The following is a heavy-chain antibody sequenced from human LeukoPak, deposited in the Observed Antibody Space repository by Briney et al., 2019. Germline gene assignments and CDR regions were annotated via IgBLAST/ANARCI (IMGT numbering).Heavy chain of an antibody. CDR2: ISGSGGST. CDR1: GFTFSSYA. Sequence: SGGSLRLSCAASGFTFSSYAMSWVRQAPGKGLEWVSAISGSGGSTYYADSVKGRFTISRDNSKNTLYLQMNSLRAEDTAVYYCAKAREGGLRPLGIDAFDIWGQGTMVTVSS. V-gene: IGHV3-23*01. J-gene: IGHJ3*02. CDR3: AKAREGGLRPLGIDAFDI. D-gene: IGHD5-12*01.